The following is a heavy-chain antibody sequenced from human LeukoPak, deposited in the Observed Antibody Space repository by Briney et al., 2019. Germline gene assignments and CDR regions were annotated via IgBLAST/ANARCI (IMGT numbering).Heavy chain of an antibody. V-gene: IGHV4-39*07. CDR3: ARGRSNYYGMDV. CDR1: GGSISGSTYY. Sequence: SETLSLTCSVSGGSISGSTYYWGWIRQPPGKGLEWIGSIFDAGSTFYNPSLKSRVTMSVDTSKNLFSLKVSSVTAADTAVYYCARGRSNYYGMDVWGQGTTVTVSS. J-gene: IGHJ6*02. CDR2: IFDAGST. D-gene: IGHD1-26*01.